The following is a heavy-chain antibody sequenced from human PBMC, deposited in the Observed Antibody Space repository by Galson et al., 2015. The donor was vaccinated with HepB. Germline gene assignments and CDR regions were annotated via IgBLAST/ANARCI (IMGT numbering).Heavy chain of an antibody. D-gene: IGHD6-19*01. CDR2: ISYDGSNK. J-gene: IGHJ4*02. CDR1: GFTFSSYA. CDR3: ASSQWLTVSFDY. V-gene: IGHV3-30*04. Sequence: SLRLSCAASGFTFSSYAMHWVRQAPGKGLEWVAVISYDGSNKYYADSVKGRFTISRDNSKNTLYLQMNSLRAEDTAVYYCASSQWLTVSFDYWGQGTLVTVSS.